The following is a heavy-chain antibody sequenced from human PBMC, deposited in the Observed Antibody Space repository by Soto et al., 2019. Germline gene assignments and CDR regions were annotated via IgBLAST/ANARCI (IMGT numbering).Heavy chain of an antibody. Sequence: QVQLVESGGGVVQPGRSLRLSCAASGFTFSSYGMHWVRQAPGKGLEWVAVISYDGSNKYYADSVKGRFTISRDNSKNTLYLQMNRLRAEDTAVYYCANGRGDYDPYYYYGMDVWGQGTTVTVSS. CDR3: ANGRGDYDPYYYYGMDV. D-gene: IGHD4-17*01. V-gene: IGHV3-30*18. J-gene: IGHJ6*02. CDR1: GFTFSSYG. CDR2: ISYDGSNK.